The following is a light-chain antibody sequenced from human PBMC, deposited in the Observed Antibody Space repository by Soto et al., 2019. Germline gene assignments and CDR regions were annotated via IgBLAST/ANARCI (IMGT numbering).Light chain of an antibody. CDR1: KLGVRF. Sequence: SYELTQPPSLSVSPGQTASITCSGDKLGVRFARGYQQRSGQSPVLVISQDTRRPSRIPERFSGSSAGNTATRTISGTEAMDQADYYCRARDTSTVFFGGGTKLTVL. J-gene: IGLJ2*01. V-gene: IGLV3-1*01. CDR2: QDT. CDR3: RARDTSTVF.